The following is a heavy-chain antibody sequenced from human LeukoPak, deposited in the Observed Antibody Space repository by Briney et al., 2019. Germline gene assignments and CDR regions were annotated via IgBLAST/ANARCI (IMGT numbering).Heavy chain of an antibody. CDR1: GFTFSSYS. CDR2: ISSSSSYI. V-gene: IGHV3-21*01. J-gene: IGHJ4*02. D-gene: IGHD3-10*01. CDR3: ATPQSGPGSSG. Sequence: GGSLRLSCAASGFTFSSYSMNWVRQAPGKGLEWVSSISSSSSYIYYADSVKGRFTISRDHAKNSPYLQMNSLRTEDTTVYYFATPQSGPGSSGWGEGTPVTVSS.